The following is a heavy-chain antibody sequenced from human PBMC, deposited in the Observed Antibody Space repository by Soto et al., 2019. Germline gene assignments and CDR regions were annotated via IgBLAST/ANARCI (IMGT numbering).Heavy chain of an antibody. V-gene: IGHV3-7*01. CDR2: IKQDGAEK. J-gene: IGHJ3*02. D-gene: IGHD5-18*01. Sequence: VGSLRLSCAASGFTFSRYWMNWVRQAPGKGLEWVANIKQDGAEKNYVDSVKGRFTISRDNARNSLYLQTDSLRAEDTAAYFCARGDTPMITGMDSFDIWGQGTMVTVSS. CDR1: GFTFSRYW. CDR3: ARGDTPMITGMDSFDI.